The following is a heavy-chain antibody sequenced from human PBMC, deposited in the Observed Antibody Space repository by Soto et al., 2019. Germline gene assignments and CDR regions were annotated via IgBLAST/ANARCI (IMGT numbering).Heavy chain of an antibody. Sequence: PGESLQISCQGSGNSFTTYWIAWVRQMPGKGLEWMGIIYPGDSDTRYSPSFQGQVTISADKSISTAYLQWSSLKASDTAMYYCARQGFTYGYDYWGQGTQVTVSS. CDR2: IYPGDSDT. CDR1: GNSFTTYW. V-gene: IGHV5-51*01. CDR3: ARQGFTYGYDY. D-gene: IGHD5-18*01. J-gene: IGHJ4*02.